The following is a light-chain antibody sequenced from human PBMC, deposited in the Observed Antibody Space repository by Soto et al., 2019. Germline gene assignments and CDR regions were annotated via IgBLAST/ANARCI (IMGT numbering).Light chain of an antibody. V-gene: IGKV1-33*01. Sequence: DIQMTQSPSSLSASVGDRVTITCQASQGINNYLNWYQQKPGNAPKLLIFDTSDLETGVPSRFSGRGSGTDFTFAISSLQPEDVAAYYCQQYHTLPITFGGGIKVDIK. CDR2: DTS. J-gene: IGKJ4*01. CDR3: QQYHTLPIT. CDR1: QGINNY.